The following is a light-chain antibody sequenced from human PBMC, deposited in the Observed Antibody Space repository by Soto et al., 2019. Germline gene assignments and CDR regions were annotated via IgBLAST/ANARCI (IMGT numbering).Light chain of an antibody. CDR2: YAS. CDR1: QSVRNN. V-gene: IGKV3-15*01. Sequence: EIMMTQSPATLSVSPGERATLSCRASQSVRNNLAWYQQKPGQAPRLLIYYASTRATGVPAMFSGSGSGTEFTLTTSSLQSEDSALYYCQQYNNWPPITFGQGTRLEIK. J-gene: IGKJ5*01. CDR3: QQYNNWPPIT.